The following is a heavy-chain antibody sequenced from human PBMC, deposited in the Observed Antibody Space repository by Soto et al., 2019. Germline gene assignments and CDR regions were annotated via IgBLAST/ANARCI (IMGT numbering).Heavy chain of an antibody. D-gene: IGHD3-22*01. CDR3: ARDKLPHYYDSSGYFGGFDY. CDR1: GFTFSSYS. Sequence: ESGGGLVKPGGSLRLSCAASGFTFSSYSMNWVRQAPGKGLEWVSSISSSSSYIYYADSVKGRFTISRDNAKNSLYLQMNSLRAEDTAVYYCARDKLPHYYDSSGYFGGFDYWGQGTLVTVSS. V-gene: IGHV3-21*01. J-gene: IGHJ4*02. CDR2: ISSSSSYI.